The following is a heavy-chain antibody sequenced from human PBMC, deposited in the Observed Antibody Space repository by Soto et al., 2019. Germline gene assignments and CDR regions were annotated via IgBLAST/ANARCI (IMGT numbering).Heavy chain of an antibody. Sequence: QVQLVESGGGVVQPGRSLRLSCAASGFTFSSYGMHWVRQAPGKGLEWVAVIWYDGSNKYYADSVKGRFTISRDNSKNTLYLQMSSLRSEDTAVYYCAREGEVGSCYGYSGMDVWGQGTTVTVSS. J-gene: IGHJ6*02. CDR1: GFTFSSYG. CDR3: AREGEVGSCYGYSGMDV. D-gene: IGHD6-13*01. CDR2: IWYDGSNK. V-gene: IGHV3-33*01.